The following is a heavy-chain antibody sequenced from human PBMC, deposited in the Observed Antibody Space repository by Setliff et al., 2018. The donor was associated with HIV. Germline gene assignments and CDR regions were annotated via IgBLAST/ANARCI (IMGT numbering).Heavy chain of an antibody. J-gene: IGHJ1*01. CDR2: INTDKGYT. V-gene: IGHV1-3*04. CDR1: AYTFTDYA. CDR3: ARLNGEGFQY. Sequence: AAKVSCRASAYTFTDYAVHWVRQAPVQRREWMGWINTDKGYTKFKHKFQVRLTITRDTSANTAYMKLSRLTSADTAVYYCARLNGEGFQYWGQGNLVTVSS. D-gene: IGHD4-17*01.